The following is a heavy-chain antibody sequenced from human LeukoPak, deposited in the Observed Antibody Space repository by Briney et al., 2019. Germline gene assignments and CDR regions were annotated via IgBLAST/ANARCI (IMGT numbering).Heavy chain of an antibody. CDR1: GGTFSSYA. Sequence: SVKVSCKASGGTFSSYAISWVRQSPGQGLEWMGGIIPVFGTANYAQKFQGRVTITTDESTSTAYMELSSLRSEDTAVYYCARDHLYCSSGSCYSDYFDYWGQGTLVTVSS. J-gene: IGHJ4*02. CDR3: ARDHLYCSSGSCYSDYFDY. V-gene: IGHV1-69*05. D-gene: IGHD2-15*01. CDR2: IIPVFGTA.